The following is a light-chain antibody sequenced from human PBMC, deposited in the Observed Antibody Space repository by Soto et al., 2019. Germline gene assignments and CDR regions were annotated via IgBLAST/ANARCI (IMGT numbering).Light chain of an antibody. CDR3: QQYGSVPLT. V-gene: IGKV3-20*01. J-gene: IGKJ4*01. CDR1: ESVSTNY. Sequence: EIVLTQSPGTLSLSPGERATLSCRASESVSTNYLAWYQQKPGQAPRLLISGASSRATGIPDRFSGSGSGVDFTLTIDRLEPGDFAVYYCQQYGSVPLTFGGGTKVEIK. CDR2: GAS.